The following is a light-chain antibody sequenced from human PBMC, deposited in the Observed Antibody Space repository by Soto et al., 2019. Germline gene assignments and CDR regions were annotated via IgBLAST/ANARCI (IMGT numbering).Light chain of an antibody. CDR1: QSVSSSY. CDR3: QQYGSSRT. J-gene: IGKJ1*01. Sequence: EIVLTQSPGTLSLSPGERATLSCRASQSVSSSYLAWYQQKPGQAPRLLIYGASIRATGIPDRFSGSGSGTDFTLTISRLEPEDFAVYYCQQYGSSRTFGQRTKVEIK. V-gene: IGKV3-20*01. CDR2: GAS.